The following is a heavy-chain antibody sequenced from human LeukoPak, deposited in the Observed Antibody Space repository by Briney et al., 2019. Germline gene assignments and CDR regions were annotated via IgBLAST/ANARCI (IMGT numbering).Heavy chain of an antibody. J-gene: IGHJ4*02. Sequence: GGSLRLSCAASGVTFSSYGMHWVRQAPGKGLEWVALISSDGNDKLYGDSVKGRFTISRDDSKSTLYPQMNSLRAEDTAVYYCTTKVIRGNSGDDYDDWGQGTLVTVSS. CDR2: ISSDGNDK. CDR1: GVTFSSYG. CDR3: TTKVIRGNSGDDYDD. D-gene: IGHD5-12*01. V-gene: IGHV3-30*03.